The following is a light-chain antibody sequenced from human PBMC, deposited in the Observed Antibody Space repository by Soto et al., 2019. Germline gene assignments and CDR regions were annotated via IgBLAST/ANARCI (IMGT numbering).Light chain of an antibody. CDR2: SSS. V-gene: IGKV1-39*01. Sequence: DIQMTQSPSSLSAFVGDRVTITCRASQTITGYLNWYQQKPGKAPKLLIYSSSRLQSGVPSRFSGSGSGTDFTLTISSLQPEDFATYYCQQSHGIPYTFGQGTKLEIK. J-gene: IGKJ2*01. CDR3: QQSHGIPYT. CDR1: QTITGY.